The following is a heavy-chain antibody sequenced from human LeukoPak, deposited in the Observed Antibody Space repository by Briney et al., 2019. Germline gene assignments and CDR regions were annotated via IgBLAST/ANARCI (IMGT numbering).Heavy chain of an antibody. V-gene: IGHV4-34*01. D-gene: IGHD3-3*01. Sequence: SETLSLTCAVYGGSFSGYYWSWIRRPPGKGLEWIGEINHSGSTNYNPSLKSRVTISVDTSKNQFSLKLSSVTAADTAEYYCATTYYDFWSGYYTWFDYWGQGTLVTVSS. CDR1: GGSFSGYY. CDR3: ATTYYDFWSGYYTWFDY. CDR2: INHSGST. J-gene: IGHJ4*02.